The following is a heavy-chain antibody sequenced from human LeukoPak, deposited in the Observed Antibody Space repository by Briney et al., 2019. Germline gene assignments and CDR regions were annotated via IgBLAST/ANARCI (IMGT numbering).Heavy chain of an antibody. J-gene: IGHJ4*02. CDR2: IYTSGST. CDR1: GGSISSGSYY. D-gene: IGHD2-15*01. CDR3: ARVRVLNRRKGYCSGGSCYPFDY. V-gene: IGHV4-61*02. Sequence: PSETLSLTCTVSGGSISSGSYYWSWLRQPAGKGLEWIGRIYTSGSTNYNPSLKSRVTISVDTSKNQFSLKLSSVTAADTAVYYCARVRVLNRRKGYCSGGSCYPFDYWGQGTLVTVSS.